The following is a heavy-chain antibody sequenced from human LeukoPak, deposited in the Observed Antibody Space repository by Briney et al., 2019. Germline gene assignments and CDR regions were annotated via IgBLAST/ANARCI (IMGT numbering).Heavy chain of an antibody. V-gene: IGHV3-23*01. Sequence: GGSLRLSCAASGFTFSSYVMSWVRQAPGKGLEWVSVIGTSGGSTIYADSVKGRFTISRDNAKNSLYLQMNSLRAEDTAVYYCARWYGGSQGVYWGQGTLVTVSS. D-gene: IGHD1-26*01. J-gene: IGHJ4*02. CDR1: GFTFSSYV. CDR3: ARWYGGSQGVY. CDR2: IGTSGGST.